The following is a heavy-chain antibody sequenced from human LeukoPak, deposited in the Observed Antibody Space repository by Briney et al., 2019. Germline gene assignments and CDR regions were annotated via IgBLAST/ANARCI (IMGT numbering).Heavy chain of an antibody. D-gene: IGHD1-26*01. J-gene: IGHJ3*02. Sequence: SVKVSCKASGDTFRSYSIKWVRQAPGQGFEWMGRIISVLDITNYAQKFQGRVTISADKSTSTAYMELSSLTSEDSAVYYCARGVGAQYAFDIWGQGTQVTVSP. CDR2: IISVLDIT. V-gene: IGHV1-69*02. CDR1: GDTFRSYS. CDR3: ARGVGAQYAFDI.